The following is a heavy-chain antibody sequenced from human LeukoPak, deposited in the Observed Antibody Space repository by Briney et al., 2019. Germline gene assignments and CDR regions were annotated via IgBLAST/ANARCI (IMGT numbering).Heavy chain of an antibody. J-gene: IGHJ4*02. D-gene: IGHD5-12*01. Sequence: GESLKISCKGSGYKFTDYWIAWVRQMPGKGLEWMGIVYPSNSETRYSTSFQGQVTISADKSISTGYLQWSSLKASDTAIYFCARHRYSGSDTQGFDYWGQGTLVTVSS. CDR2: VYPSNSET. V-gene: IGHV5-51*01. CDR1: GYKFTDYW. CDR3: ARHRYSGSDTQGFDY.